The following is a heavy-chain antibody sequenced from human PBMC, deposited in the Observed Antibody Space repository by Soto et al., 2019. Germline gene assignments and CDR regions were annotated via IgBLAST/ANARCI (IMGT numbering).Heavy chain of an antibody. D-gene: IGHD3-10*01. Sequence: QVQLVKSGAEVKKPWACLNGYCKAAACTFDTYSIMWVRQAPGQGLEWMGRTIPAIDLINYAQKFQGRFTITVDKSTTTVYMELRSLRYEDTAIYYCARTGSFDYWGQGTLVTVSS. CDR1: ACTFDTYS. V-gene: IGHV1-69*02. CDR3: ARTGSFDY. J-gene: IGHJ4*02. CDR2: TIPAIDLI.